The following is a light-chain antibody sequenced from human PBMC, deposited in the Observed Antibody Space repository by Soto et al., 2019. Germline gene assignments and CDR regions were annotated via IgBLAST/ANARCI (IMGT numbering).Light chain of an antibody. Sequence: EIVMTQSPATLSVSPGERATLSCRASQSVNSNLAWYQQKPGQAPRLLIYEASTRATGIPARFSGSGSGTEFTLTFSSLQSEDFVVYYCQQYRSWPPTFGQGTKVDIK. CDR3: QQYRSWPPT. CDR1: QSVNSN. J-gene: IGKJ1*01. V-gene: IGKV3-15*01. CDR2: EAS.